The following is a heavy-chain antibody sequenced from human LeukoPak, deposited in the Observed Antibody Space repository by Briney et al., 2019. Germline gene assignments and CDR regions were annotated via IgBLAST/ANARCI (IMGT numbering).Heavy chain of an antibody. CDR3: ARTIVGAAFDY. CDR1: GFTFSNYW. V-gene: IGHV3-74*01. Sequence: GGSLRLSCAASGFTFSNYWMHWVRQAPGKGLVWVSRIDGDGSSTSYADSVKGRFTISRDNAKNTLYLQMTSLRAEDTAVYYCARTIVGAAFDYWGQGTLVTVSS. J-gene: IGHJ4*02. D-gene: IGHD1-26*01. CDR2: IDGDGSST.